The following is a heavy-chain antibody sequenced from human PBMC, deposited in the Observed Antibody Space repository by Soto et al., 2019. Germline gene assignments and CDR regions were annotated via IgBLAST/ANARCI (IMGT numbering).Heavy chain of an antibody. J-gene: IGHJ4*02. CDR1: GGSISTNNYY. V-gene: IGHV4-39*01. CDR3: ARTAGDSTGYYHRFEY. D-gene: IGHD3-22*01. CDR2: IYYSGST. Sequence: SETLSLTCTVSGGSISTNNYYWGWIRQAPGKGLEWIGSIYYSGSTHYNPSLKSRVTISVDTSKDQFSLELSSVTAADTAVYYCARTAGDSTGYYHRFEYWGQGTLVTVSS.